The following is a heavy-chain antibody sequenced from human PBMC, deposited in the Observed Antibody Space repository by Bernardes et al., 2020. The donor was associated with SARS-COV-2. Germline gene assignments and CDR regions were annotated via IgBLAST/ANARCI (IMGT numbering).Heavy chain of an antibody. CDR3: ARTPTVTTSYYFDF. Sequence: SGPTLLKPTQTLTLTCTFSGFSLRTRGVCVSWIRQPPGKALEWLARIDWDDDKYYNTSLKTRLTISKETSKNQVILTMTNMDPADTATYYCARTPTVTTSYYFDFWGQGNLVTVSS. CDR1: GFSLRTRGVC. CDR2: IDWDDDK. V-gene: IGHV2-70*11. D-gene: IGHD4-17*01. J-gene: IGHJ4*02.